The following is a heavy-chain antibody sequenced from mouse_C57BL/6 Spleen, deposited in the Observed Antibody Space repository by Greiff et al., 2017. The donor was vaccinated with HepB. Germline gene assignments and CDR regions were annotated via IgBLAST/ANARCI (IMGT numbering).Heavy chain of an antibody. CDR3: AKNYDYDDWYFDV. CDR2: IWRGGST. D-gene: IGHD2-4*01. CDR1: GFSLTSYG. Sequence: QVQLQQSGPGLVQPSQSLSITCTVSGFSLTSYGVHWVRQSPGKGLEWLGVIWRGGSTDYNAAFMSRLSITKDNSKSQVFFKMNSLQADDTAIYYCAKNYDYDDWYFDVWGTGTTVTVSS. J-gene: IGHJ1*03. V-gene: IGHV2-5*01.